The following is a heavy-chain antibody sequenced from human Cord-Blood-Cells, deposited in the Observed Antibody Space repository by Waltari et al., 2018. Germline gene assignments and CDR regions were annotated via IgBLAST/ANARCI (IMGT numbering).Heavy chain of an antibody. CDR2: SNPNSGGT. V-gene: IGHV1-2*02. Sequence: QVQLVQSGAEVKKPGASVKVSCKASGYTFTGYYMPRVRQAPGQGLEWMGWSNPNSGGTNYAQKFQGRVTMTRDTSISTAYMELSRLRSDDTAVYYCARAWARIAARPYDAFDIWGQGTMVTVSS. CDR3: ARAWARIAARPYDAFDI. J-gene: IGHJ3*02. CDR1: GYTFTGYY. D-gene: IGHD6-6*01.